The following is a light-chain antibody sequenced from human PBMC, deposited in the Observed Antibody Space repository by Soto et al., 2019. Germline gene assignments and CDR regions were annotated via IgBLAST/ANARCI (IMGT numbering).Light chain of an antibody. CDR2: RAT. J-gene: IGKJ4*01. CDR1: QSISSN. V-gene: IGKV3-15*01. Sequence: VMTQSPAILSLSPGERATLSYRASQSISSNLAWYQQKPGQAPRLLMFRATTRATGFPARFSGSESGTEFNLTISSLQSEDSAVYYCQQYNNWPRATFGGGTKVEIK. CDR3: QQYNNWPRAT.